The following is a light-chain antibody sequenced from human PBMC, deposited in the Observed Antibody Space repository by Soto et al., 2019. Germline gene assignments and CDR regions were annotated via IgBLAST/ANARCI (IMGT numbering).Light chain of an antibody. J-gene: IGKJ1*01. CDR1: QGISNY. CDR3: QKYNNAPRT. CDR2: AAS. Sequence: DIPMTQSPSSLSASVGDTVTITCRASQGISNYLAWYQQKPGQVPNLLIYAASTLQSGVPSRFSGSGSGTDFSLTISSLRPEEVATYHCQKYNNAPRTFGEGTKVEI. V-gene: IGKV1-27*01.